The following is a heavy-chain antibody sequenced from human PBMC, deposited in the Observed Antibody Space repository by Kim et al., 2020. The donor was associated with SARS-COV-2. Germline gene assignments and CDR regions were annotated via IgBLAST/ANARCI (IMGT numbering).Heavy chain of an antibody. J-gene: IGHJ5*02. D-gene: IGHD6-13*01. CDR3: ATSGSSWTRSGWFDP. V-gene: IGHV1-24*01. Sequence: QKCQGRVTMTEDTSTDTAYMELSSLRSEDTAVYYCATSGSSWTRSGWFDPWGQGTLVTVSS.